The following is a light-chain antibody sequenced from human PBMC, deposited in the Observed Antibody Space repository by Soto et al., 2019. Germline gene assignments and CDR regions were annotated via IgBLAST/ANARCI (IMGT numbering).Light chain of an antibody. V-gene: IGKV3-20*01. CDR1: RSISRY. J-gene: IGKJ1*01. Sequence: EIVMTQSPDTLSVSAGEGATLSCRASRSISRYLAWYQQKPGQAPRLLIYGASSRATGIPDRFSGSGSGTDFTLTISRLEPEDFAVYYCQQYGSSPQTFGQGTKVDIK. CDR2: GAS. CDR3: QQYGSSPQT.